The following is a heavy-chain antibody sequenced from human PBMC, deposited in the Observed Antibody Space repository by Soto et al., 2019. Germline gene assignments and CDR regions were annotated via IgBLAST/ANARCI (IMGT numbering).Heavy chain of an antibody. Sequence: QVQLVQSGAEVKKTGASVKVSCKASGFTFSNYGITWLRQVPGQGLEWMGWISAYNGNTVHAQEYQGRLTMTTDTSTSTAYMELRSLRPDDTAVYYCARPQNDILTDSYTNYFDPWGQGTLVTVSS. CDR3: ARPQNDILTDSYTNYFDP. V-gene: IGHV1-18*01. D-gene: IGHD3-9*01. CDR2: ISAYNGNT. CDR1: GFTFSNYG. J-gene: IGHJ5*02.